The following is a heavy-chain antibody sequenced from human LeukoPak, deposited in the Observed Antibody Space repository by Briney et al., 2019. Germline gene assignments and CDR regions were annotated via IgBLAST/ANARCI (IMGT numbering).Heavy chain of an antibody. D-gene: IGHD1-26*01. V-gene: IGHV3-66*02. CDR2: IYSGGST. CDR1: GFTVSSNY. J-gene: IGHJ3*02. CDR3: ARDHSGSSPDAFDS. Sequence: GGSLRLSCAASGFTVSSNYMSWVRQAPGKGLEWVSVIYSGGSTYYADSVKGRFTISRDNSKNTLYLQMNSLRAEDTAVYYCARDHSGSSPDAFDSWGQGTMVTVSS.